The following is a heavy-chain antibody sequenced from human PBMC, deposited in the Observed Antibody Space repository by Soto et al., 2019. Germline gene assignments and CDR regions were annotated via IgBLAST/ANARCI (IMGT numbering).Heavy chain of an antibody. Sequence: GGSLRLSCAASGFTFSTYTLNWVRQAPGKGLEWVSSISSGSSYIYYAGSVKGRFSISRDNAKNSLYLQMNSLRAEDTAVYYCARGVYYFDYWGQGTLVTVSS. J-gene: IGHJ4*02. V-gene: IGHV3-21*01. CDR3: ARGVYYFDY. CDR2: ISSGSSYI. CDR1: GFTFSTYT.